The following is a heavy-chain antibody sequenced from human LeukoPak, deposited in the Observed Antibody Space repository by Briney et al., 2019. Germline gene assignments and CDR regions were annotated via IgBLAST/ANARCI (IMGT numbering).Heavy chain of an antibody. V-gene: IGHV1-46*01. CDR3: ARTKNYYDSSGYYTDYFDY. CDR2: INPNGGST. CDR1: GYTFTSYY. Sequence: ASVKVSCKASGYTFTSYYMHWVRQAPGQGLEWMGIINPNGGSTSYAQKFQGRVTMTRDTSTSTVYMELSSLRSEDTAVYYCARTKNYYDSSGYYTDYFDYWGQGTLVTVSS. J-gene: IGHJ4*02. D-gene: IGHD3-22*01.